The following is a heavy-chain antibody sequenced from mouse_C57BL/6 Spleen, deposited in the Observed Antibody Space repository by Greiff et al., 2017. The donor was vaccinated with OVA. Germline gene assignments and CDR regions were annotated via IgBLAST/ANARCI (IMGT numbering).Heavy chain of an antibody. CDR2: INPSTGGT. D-gene: IGHD2-4*01. CDR3: ARGDDYDAWFAY. J-gene: IGHJ3*01. CDR1: GYSFTGYY. Sequence: VQLKESGPELVKPGASVKISCKASGYSFTGYYMNWVKQSPEKSLEWIGEINPSTGGTTYNQKFKAKATLTVDKSSSTAYMQLKSLTSEDSAVYYCARGDDYDAWFAYWGQGTLGTVSA. V-gene: IGHV1-42*01.